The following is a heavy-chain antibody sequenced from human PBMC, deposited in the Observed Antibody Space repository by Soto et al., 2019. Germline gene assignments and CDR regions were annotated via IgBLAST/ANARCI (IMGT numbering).Heavy chain of an antibody. D-gene: IGHD3-10*01. CDR1: GDSVSSNSAA. Sequence: SQTLSLTCAISGDSVSSNSAAWNWIRQSPSRGLEWLGRTYYRSQWHNDYAESVKSRITINPDTSKNQFSLQLNSMTPEDTAVYYCARGRGFLSEAFDIWGRGTMVTVSS. J-gene: IGHJ3*02. V-gene: IGHV6-1*01. CDR3: ARGRGFLSEAFDI. CDR2: TYYRSQWHN.